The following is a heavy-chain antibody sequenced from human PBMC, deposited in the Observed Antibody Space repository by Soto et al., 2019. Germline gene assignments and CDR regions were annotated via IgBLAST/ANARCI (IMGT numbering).Heavy chain of an antibody. D-gene: IGHD6-6*01. J-gene: IGHJ3*02. CDR3: ARDLGYSSSSGARDDAFDI. CDR2: IIPIFGTA. CDR1: GGTFSSYA. V-gene: IGHV1-69*01. Sequence: QVQLVQSGAEVKKPGSSVKVSCTASGGTFSSYAISWVRQAPGQGLEWMGGIIPIFGTANYAQKFQGRVTITADESTSTAYMELSSLRSEDTAVYYCARDLGYSSSSGARDDAFDIWGQGTMVTVSS.